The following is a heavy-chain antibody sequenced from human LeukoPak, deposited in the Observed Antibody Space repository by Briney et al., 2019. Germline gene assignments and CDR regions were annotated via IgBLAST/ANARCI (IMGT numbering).Heavy chain of an antibody. CDR1: GFTFSAYW. V-gene: IGHV3-74*01. CDR2: INSDGFSI. J-gene: IGHJ3*02. D-gene: IGHD6-19*01. Sequence: GGSLRLSCAASGFTFSAYWMHWVRQAPGKGLVWVSRINSDGFSIAYADSVKGRFTISRDNAKNTLYLQMNSLRAEDTAVYYCAKVNIGYSSGFDDAFDIWGQGTMVTVSS. CDR3: AKVNIGYSSGFDDAFDI.